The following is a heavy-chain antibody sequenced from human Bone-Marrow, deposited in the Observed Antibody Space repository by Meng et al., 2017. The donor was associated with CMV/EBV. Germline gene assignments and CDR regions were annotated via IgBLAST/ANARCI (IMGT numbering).Heavy chain of an antibody. CDR1: GYSFTSYW. V-gene: IGHV5-51*01. CDR3: ARNRYDSSGYYSIGGHWYFDL. J-gene: IGHJ2*01. Sequence: KVSCKGSGYSFTSYWIGWVRQMPGKGLEWMGIIYPGDSDTRYSPSFQGQVTISADKSISTAYLQWSSLQASDTAMYYCARNRYDSSGYYSIGGHWYFDLWGRGTLVTVSS. D-gene: IGHD3-22*01. CDR2: IYPGDSDT.